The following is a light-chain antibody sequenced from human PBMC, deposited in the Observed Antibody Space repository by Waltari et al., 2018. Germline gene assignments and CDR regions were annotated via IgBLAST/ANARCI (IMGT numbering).Light chain of an antibody. CDR3: QQYYTTPHT. V-gene: IGKV4-1*01. Sequence: DIVMTQSPESLAVSLGARAATHCKTNHNFLYRSNNKNFLAWYHHKPGQPPKLLIYWTSTRESGVSDRFSGSGSGTDFTLTISSLQAEDVAVYYCQQYYTTPHTFGQGTKLEIK. CDR2: WTS. J-gene: IGKJ2*01. CDR1: HNFLYRSNNKNF.